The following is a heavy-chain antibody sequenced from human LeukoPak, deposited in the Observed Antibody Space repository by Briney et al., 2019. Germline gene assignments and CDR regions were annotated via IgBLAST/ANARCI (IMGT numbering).Heavy chain of an antibody. CDR1: GGTFSSYV. CDR3: ARESGWSGSSGGYFDY. D-gene: IGHD1-26*01. J-gene: IGHJ4*02. Sequence: GSVTVSCKASGGTFSSYVISWVRQAPGQGVEWMGIINPSGGSTNYAKKLQGRVTMTSDTSTSTVYMELSSLRSEDTAVYYCARESGWSGSSGGYFDYWGQGSLVTVSS. V-gene: IGHV1-46*04. CDR2: INPSGGST.